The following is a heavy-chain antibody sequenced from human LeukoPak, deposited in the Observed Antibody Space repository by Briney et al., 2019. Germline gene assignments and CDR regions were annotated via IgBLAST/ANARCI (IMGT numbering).Heavy chain of an antibody. CDR2: IYTSGST. CDR1: GGSISSGSHY. V-gene: IGHV4-61*02. D-gene: IGHD3-22*01. CDR3: ARARYYDSSGYYSNDAFGI. J-gene: IGHJ3*02. Sequence: SHTLSLTCTVSGGSISSGSHYWSWIRQPAAKGLEWIGRIYTSGSTNYNPSLKSRVNISVDTSKNQFSLKLSSVTAADTAVYYCARARYYDSSGYYSNDAFGIWGQGTMVTVSS.